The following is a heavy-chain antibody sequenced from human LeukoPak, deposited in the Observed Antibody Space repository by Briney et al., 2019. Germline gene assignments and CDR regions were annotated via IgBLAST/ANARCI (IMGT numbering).Heavy chain of an antibody. CDR2: IYHRGRP. D-gene: IGHD3-10*01. CDR3: ARGITMGFFYMDV. CDR1: GASISSDNW. Sequence: PSETLSLTCGVSGASISSDNWWHWLRQPPGKGLEWIGEIYHRGRPNTNPSLKSRVTMSLDKSKNLVSLKLTSVTAADTAVYYCARGITMGFFYMDVWGKGTTVTVSS. V-gene: IGHV4/OR15-8*01. J-gene: IGHJ6*03.